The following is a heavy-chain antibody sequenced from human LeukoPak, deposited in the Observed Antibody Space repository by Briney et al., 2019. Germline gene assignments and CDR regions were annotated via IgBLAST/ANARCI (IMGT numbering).Heavy chain of an antibody. CDR2: IYYSGST. J-gene: IGHJ5*02. Sequence: SETLSLTCTVSGGSISSYYWSWIRQPLGKGLEWIGYIYYSGSTNYNPSLKSRVTISVDTSKNQFSLKLSSVTAADTAVYYCARASERYGDWFDPWGQGTLVTVSS. CDR3: ARASERYGDWFDP. V-gene: IGHV4-59*01. D-gene: IGHD4-17*01. CDR1: GGSISSYY.